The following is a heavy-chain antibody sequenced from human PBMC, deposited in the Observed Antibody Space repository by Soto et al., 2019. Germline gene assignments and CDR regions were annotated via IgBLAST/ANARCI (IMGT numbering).Heavy chain of an antibody. D-gene: IGHD5-12*01. CDR2: ISAHNGNT. CDR3: ARASRDGYNWIDY. Sequence: QVQLVQSGPEVKKPGASVKVSCKPSGYTFTTYGVTWVRQVPGQGLGWMGWISAHNGNTNYAQKFQGRVTMTTDTSTSTAYMELTSLRSDDTAVYYCARASRDGYNWIDYWGQGTLVTVSS. CDR1: GYTFTTYG. J-gene: IGHJ4*02. V-gene: IGHV1-18*01.